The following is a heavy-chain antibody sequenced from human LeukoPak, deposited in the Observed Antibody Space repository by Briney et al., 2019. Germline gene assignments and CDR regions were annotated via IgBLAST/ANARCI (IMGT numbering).Heavy chain of an antibody. CDR2: IYYSGST. J-gene: IGHJ4*02. D-gene: IGHD3-16*01. Sequence: PSETLSLTCTVSGGSISSSSYYWGWIRQPPGKGLEWIGYIYYSGSTNYNPSLKSRVTISVDTSKNQFSLKLTSVTAADTAVYYCAARQGDGLDYWGQGTLVTVSS. V-gene: IGHV4-61*05. CDR1: GGSISSSSYY. CDR3: AARQGDGLDY.